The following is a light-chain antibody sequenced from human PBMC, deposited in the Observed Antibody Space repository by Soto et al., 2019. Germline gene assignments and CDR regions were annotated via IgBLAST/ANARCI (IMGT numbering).Light chain of an antibody. J-gene: IGKJ1*01. CDR2: KAS. Sequence: DNHMTQSPSTLSSTAADIVTITGLVSQSISSWLAWYQQKPGKAPKLLIYKASSLESGVPSRFSGSGSGTEFTLTISSLQPDDFATYYCQHYNGYRWAFGQGTKVDIK. V-gene: IGKV1-5*03. CDR1: QSISSW. CDR3: QHYNGYRWA.